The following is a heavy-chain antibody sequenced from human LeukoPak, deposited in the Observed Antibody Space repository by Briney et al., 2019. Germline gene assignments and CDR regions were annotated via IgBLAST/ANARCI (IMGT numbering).Heavy chain of an antibody. CDR1: GASISSSNYY. CDR2: IYYSGST. J-gene: IGHJ4*02. D-gene: IGHD3-9*01. CDR3: ASGSYDVLTGYSRPFDY. Sequence: SKTLSLTCTVSGASISSSNYYWGWIRQPPGKGLECLGTIYYSGSTYYSPSLKSRVSILLDTSNNQFSLKLTSVTAADTAVYYCASGSYDVLTGYSRPFDYWGQGTLVTVSS. V-gene: IGHV4-39*07.